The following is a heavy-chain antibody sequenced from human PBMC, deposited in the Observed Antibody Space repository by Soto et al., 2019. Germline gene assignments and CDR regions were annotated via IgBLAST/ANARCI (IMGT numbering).Heavy chain of an antibody. J-gene: IGHJ4*02. Sequence: QVTLKESGPTLAKPTQTLTLTCTFSGFSLSPSGGGVGWFRQPPGKALEWLALIYRDDDKRYSPSLRNRLTITSDNSEDQVVLTLANMDPVDTGTYYCAHTAARGMFWEVFGYWGQGTLVTVSS. CDR3: AHTAARGMFWEVFGY. CDR1: GFSLSPSGGG. CDR2: IYRDDDK. D-gene: IGHD3-10*02. V-gene: IGHV2-5*02.